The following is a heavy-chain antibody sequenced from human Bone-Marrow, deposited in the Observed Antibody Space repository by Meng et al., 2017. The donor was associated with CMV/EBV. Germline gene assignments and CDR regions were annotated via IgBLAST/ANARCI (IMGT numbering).Heavy chain of an antibody. V-gene: IGHV3-21*01. CDR1: GFTFSSYS. CDR2: ISSSSSYI. D-gene: IGHD1-1*01. Sequence: GESLKISCAASGFTFSSYSMNWVRQAPGKGLEWVSSISSSSSYIYYADSVKGRFTISRDNAKNSLYLQMNSLRAEDTAVYYCARAEPGTTLDAFDIWGQRTMVTVSS. J-gene: IGHJ3*02. CDR3: ARAEPGTTLDAFDI.